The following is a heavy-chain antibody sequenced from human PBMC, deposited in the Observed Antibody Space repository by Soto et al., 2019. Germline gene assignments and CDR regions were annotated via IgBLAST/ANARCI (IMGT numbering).Heavy chain of an antibody. CDR3: ASRDFADYGWFDP. J-gene: IGHJ5*02. V-gene: IGHV3-30*04. D-gene: IGHD3-16*01. CDR1: GFTFSDHA. CDR2: ISDDGTRK. Sequence: GGSLRLSCRGSGFTFSDHALHWVRQAPGKGLEWVAVISDDGTRKDHAESVRGRFTISRDDSKSTVYLQMTNLRPDDTATYFCASRDFADYGWFDPWGPGTLVTVS.